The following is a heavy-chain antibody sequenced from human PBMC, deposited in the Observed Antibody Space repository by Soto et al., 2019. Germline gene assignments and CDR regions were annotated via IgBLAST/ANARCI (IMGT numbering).Heavy chain of an antibody. CDR2: ITISSRSI. D-gene: IGHD3-22*01. J-gene: IGHJ4*02. CDR3: ARDYYYDSSGYSPLDY. CDR1: GFTFTRYS. Sequence: EVQLVESGGGLVKPGGSLRLSCAASGFTFTRYSMNWVRQAPGKGLEWVSSITISSRSISYADSVKGRFTISRDNAKNSLYLQMSSLRAEDTAVYYCARDYYYDSSGYSPLDYWGQGTLVTVSS. V-gene: IGHV3-21*01.